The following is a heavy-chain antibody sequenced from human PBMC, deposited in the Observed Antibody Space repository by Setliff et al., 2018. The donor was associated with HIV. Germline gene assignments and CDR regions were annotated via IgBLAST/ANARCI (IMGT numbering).Heavy chain of an antibody. CDR3: APGEGVASTYYHD. CDR1: GGSINRGNYY. D-gene: IGHD3-3*01. CDR2: IHITGNT. Sequence: SETLSLTCSVSGGSINRGNYYWTWIRQSAGKGLEWIGHIHITGNTDYNPSLKSRVTILMDLSRNQLSLHLASVTTADTAVYFCAPGEGVASTYYHDWGQGTQVTVSS. J-gene: IGHJ4*01. V-gene: IGHV4-61*10.